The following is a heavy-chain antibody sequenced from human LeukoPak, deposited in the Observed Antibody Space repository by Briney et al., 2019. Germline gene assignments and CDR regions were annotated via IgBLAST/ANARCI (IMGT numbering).Heavy chain of an antibody. CDR3: ASLNYDILTGYYLFGD. CDR1: GGSFSGYY. CDR2: INHSGST. D-gene: IGHD3-9*01. Sequence: SETLSLTCAVYGGSFSGYYWSWIRQPPGKGLEWIGEINHSGSTNYNPSLKSRVTISVDTSKNQFSLKLSSVTAADTAVYYCASLNYDILTGYYLFGDWGQGTLVTVSS. V-gene: IGHV4-34*01. J-gene: IGHJ4*02.